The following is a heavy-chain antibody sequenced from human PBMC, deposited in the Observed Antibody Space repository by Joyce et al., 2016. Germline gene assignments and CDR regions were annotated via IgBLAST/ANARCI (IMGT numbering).Heavy chain of an antibody. CDR2: VDPILRIA. J-gene: IGHJ4*02. CDR3: AKELIRGYSYVSVFVS. CDR1: GGSFSDSP. V-gene: IGHV1-69*17. D-gene: IGHD5-18*01. Sequence: QVQLVQSGAEVKRPGSSMKVSCTASGGSFSDSPINWVRQAPGQGLEWMGLVDPILRIANYAQKFQDRVTITADNSTSTAYMQLSSLRSEDTAVYYCAKELIRGYSYVSVFVSWGQGTLVTVSS.